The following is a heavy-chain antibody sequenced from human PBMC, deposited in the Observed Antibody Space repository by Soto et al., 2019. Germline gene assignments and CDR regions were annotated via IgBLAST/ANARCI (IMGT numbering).Heavy chain of an antibody. J-gene: IGHJ5*02. V-gene: IGHV2-5*02. D-gene: IGHD2-15*01. CDR2: IYWDNDK. CDR1: GFALSTTAVS. Sequence: QLTLKESGPTLVKPTQTLTLTCTFSGFALSTTAVSVGWIRQPPGKALEWLTLIYWDNDKVYSPFLKSRLTITMDTSKNQVVLRMTNMDLVDTATYYCAHRRRDYSNYSWFDPWGQGNLITVSS. CDR3: AHRRRDYSNYSWFDP.